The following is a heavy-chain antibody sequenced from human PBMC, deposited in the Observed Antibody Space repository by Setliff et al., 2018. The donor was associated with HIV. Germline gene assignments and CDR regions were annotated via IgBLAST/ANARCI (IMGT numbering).Heavy chain of an antibody. V-gene: IGHV4-4*07. D-gene: IGHD3-10*01. CDR3: ARSIHGGGSEPFDT. CDR2: IYYVGWS. J-gene: IGHJ5*02. CDR1: GASLQSYY. Sequence: SETLSLTCSVSGASLQSYYWSWIRQPAGKGLQWIGRIYYVGWSKYNPSLEDRVTMSVDTSNNQFSLSLRSVTAADTAIYYCARSIHGGGSEPFDTWGQGLLVTVSS.